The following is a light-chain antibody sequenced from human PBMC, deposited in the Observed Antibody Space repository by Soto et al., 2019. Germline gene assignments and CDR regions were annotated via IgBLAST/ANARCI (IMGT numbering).Light chain of an antibody. CDR3: GTWDSSLSAGWV. J-gene: IGLJ3*02. CDR2: DNN. V-gene: IGLV1-51*01. Sequence: QSVLTQPPSVSGAPGQRVSISCSGSSSNIGNNYVSWYQQLPGTAPKLLIYDNNKRPSGIPDRFSGSKSGTSATLGITGLQTGDEADYYCGTWDSSLSAGWVFGGGTKLTVL. CDR1: SSNIGNNY.